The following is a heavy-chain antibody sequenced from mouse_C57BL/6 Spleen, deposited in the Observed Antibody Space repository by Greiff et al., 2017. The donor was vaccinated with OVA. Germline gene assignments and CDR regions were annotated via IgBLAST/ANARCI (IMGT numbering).Heavy chain of an antibody. V-gene: IGHV1-69*01. J-gene: IGHJ4*01. CDR2: IDPSDSYT. Sequence: QVQLKESGAELVMPGASVKLSCKASGYTFTSYWMHWVKQRPGQGLEWIGEIDPSDSYTNYNQKFKGKSTLTVDKSSSTAYMQLSSLTSEDSAVYYCARGFPMDYWGQGTSVTVSS. CDR3: ARGFPMDY. CDR1: GYTFTSYW.